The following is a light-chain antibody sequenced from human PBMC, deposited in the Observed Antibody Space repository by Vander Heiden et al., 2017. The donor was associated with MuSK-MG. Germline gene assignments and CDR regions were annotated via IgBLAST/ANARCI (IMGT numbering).Light chain of an antibody. CDR1: STNIGEGNY. CDR3: QSYDTSLNGV. J-gene: IGLJ3*02. V-gene: IGLV1-40*01. CDR2: GNN. Sequence: QSVLPQPPSVSGAPGPRVTISCTGSSTNIGEGNYVPWYQQFPGTAPKLLIYGNNNRPSGVPDRFAGSKSGTSASLAIAGLQAEDEADYYCQSYDTSLNGVFGGGTKLTVL.